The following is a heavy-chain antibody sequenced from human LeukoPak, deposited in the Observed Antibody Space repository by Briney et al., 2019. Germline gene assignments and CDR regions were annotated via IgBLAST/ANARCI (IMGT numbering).Heavy chain of an antibody. CDR1: GFTFDDYA. D-gene: IGHD5-12*01. V-gene: IGHV3-23*01. CDR3: AKDPLDIVATITDY. J-gene: IGHJ4*02. Sequence: GGSLRLSCAASGFTFDDYAMHWVRHAPGKGLEWVSGISWNSGSTYYADSVKGRFTISRDNSKNTLYLQMNSLRAEDTAVYYCAKDPLDIVATITDYWGQGTLVTVSS. CDR2: ISWNSGST.